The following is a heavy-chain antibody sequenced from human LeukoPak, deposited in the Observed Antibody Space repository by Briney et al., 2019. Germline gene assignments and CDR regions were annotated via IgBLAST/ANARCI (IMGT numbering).Heavy chain of an antibody. CDR3: ARDKMISRAFDI. CDR2: ISDSGGST. D-gene: IGHD3-22*01. CDR1: GFTFSRYV. J-gene: IGHJ3*02. V-gene: IGHV3-23*01. Sequence: GGSLRLSCAASGFTFSRYVMSWVRQAPGKGLEWVSAISDSGGSTDYADTVKGRFTISRDNSKNTPYLQMNSLRAEDTAVYYCARDKMISRAFDIWGQGTMVTVSS.